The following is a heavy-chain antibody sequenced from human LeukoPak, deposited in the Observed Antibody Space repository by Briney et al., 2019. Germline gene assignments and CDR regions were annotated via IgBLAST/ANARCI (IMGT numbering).Heavy chain of an antibody. D-gene: IGHD3-22*01. CDR1: GGSFSGYY. J-gene: IGHJ5*02. CDR2: TYYSGST. CDR3: ARHSGMDYYDSNGYYYGGWFDP. Sequence: SEALSLTCTVYGGSFSGYYWSWIRQPPGKGLEWIGYTYYSGSTNYNPSLKSRVTISVDTSKNQFSLRLSSVTAADTAVYYCARHSGMDYYDSNGYYYGGWFDPWGQGTLVTVSS. V-gene: IGHV4-59*08.